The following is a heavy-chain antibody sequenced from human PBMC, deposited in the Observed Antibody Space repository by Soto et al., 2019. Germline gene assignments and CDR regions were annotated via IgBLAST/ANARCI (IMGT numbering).Heavy chain of an antibody. D-gene: IGHD5-12*01. CDR2: IYPGGSDT. Sequence: ESLKISCKGSGYSFTSYWIGWVRQMPGKGLEWMGIIYPGGSDTTYSPSFQGQVTITADKSISTAYLQWSSLKASDTAMYYCARRHVEMATIHFDYWGQGTLVTVSS. J-gene: IGHJ4*02. CDR3: ARRHVEMATIHFDY. CDR1: GYSFTSYW. V-gene: IGHV5-51*01.